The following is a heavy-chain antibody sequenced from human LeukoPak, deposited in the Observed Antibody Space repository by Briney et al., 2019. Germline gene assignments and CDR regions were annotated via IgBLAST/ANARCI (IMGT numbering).Heavy chain of an antibody. CDR3: AGGLWFGEKGFDP. CDR1: GYSISSGYY. D-gene: IGHD3-10*01. J-gene: IGHJ5*02. Sequence: SETLSLTCAVSGYSISSGYYWGWIRQPPGKGLEWIGSIYHSGSTYYNPSLKSRVTISVDTSKNQFSLKLSSVTAADTAVYYCAGGLWFGEKGFDPWGQGTLVTVSS. CDR2: IYHSGST. V-gene: IGHV4-38-2*01.